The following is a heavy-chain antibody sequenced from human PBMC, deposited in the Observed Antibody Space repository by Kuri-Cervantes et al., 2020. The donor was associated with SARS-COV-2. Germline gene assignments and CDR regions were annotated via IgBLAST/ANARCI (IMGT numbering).Heavy chain of an antibody. J-gene: IGHJ4*02. D-gene: IGHD6-19*01. Sequence: GESLKISCAASGFTFSSYGMHWVRQAPGKGLEWVSRINSDGSSTSYADSVKGRFTISRDNAKNTLYLQMNSLRAEDTAVYYCARNRGSGWPFFDYWGQGTLVTVSS. CDR3: ARNRGSGWPFFDY. CDR2: INSDGSST. CDR1: GFTFSSYG. V-gene: IGHV3-74*01.